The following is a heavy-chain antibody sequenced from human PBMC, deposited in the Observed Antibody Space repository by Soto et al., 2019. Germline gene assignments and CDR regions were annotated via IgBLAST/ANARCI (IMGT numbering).Heavy chain of an antibody. CDR3: AHILLRGINHHFDL. CDR2: IYWDDDK. V-gene: IGHV2-5*02. D-gene: IGHD2-15*01. J-gene: IGHJ4*02. Sequence: QITLKESGPPLVKPTETLTLTCNFSGFSLNTRGLGVGWIRQPPEKALEWLAVIYWDDDKQYSPSLRSRLTITKDASKSRVVLRMSNVDPVDTATYFCAHILLRGINHHFDLWGQGSLVTVSS. CDR1: GFSLNTRGLG.